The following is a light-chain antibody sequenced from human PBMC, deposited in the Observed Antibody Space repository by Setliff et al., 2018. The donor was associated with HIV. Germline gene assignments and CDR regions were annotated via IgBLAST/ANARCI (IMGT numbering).Light chain of an antibody. CDR3: QQYNSWPPLS. V-gene: IGKV3-15*01. CDR2: GAS. J-gene: IGKJ4*01. Sequence: IVVTQSPDTLSVSPGETATLSCRASQSLNTNLAWYQYKTGQAPRLLIYGASTRATGIPARFSASGSGTEFTLTISSLQSEDFAIYYCQQYNSWPPLSFGGGTKVDIK. CDR1: QSLNTN.